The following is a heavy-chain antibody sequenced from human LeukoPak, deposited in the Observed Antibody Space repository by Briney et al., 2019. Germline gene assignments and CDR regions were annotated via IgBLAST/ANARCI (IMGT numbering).Heavy chain of an antibody. CDR2: INHSGST. Sequence: SETLSLTCAVYGGSFSGYYWSWIRQPPGKGLEWIGEINHSGSTNYNPSLKSRVTISVDTSKNQFSLKLSSVTAADTAVYYCARDGYSYGNFDYWGQGTLVTASS. CDR3: ARDGYSYGNFDY. V-gene: IGHV4-34*01. CDR1: GGSFSGYY. D-gene: IGHD5-18*01. J-gene: IGHJ4*02.